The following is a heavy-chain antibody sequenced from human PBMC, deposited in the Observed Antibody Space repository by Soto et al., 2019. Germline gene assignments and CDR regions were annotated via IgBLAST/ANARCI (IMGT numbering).Heavy chain of an antibody. Sequence: QVQLQESGPGLVKPSETLALTCTVSGDPISSYYWSWIRQPPGKGLEWIGNIHHSGSTNYNPSLKSRVTISVDTSKKQFSLKLNSVTAADTAVYYCARDPRPTVTTQVGWFDPWGQGTLVTVSS. J-gene: IGHJ5*02. D-gene: IGHD4-17*01. V-gene: IGHV4-59*01. CDR3: ARDPRPTVTTQVGWFDP. CDR2: IHHSGST. CDR1: GDPISSYY.